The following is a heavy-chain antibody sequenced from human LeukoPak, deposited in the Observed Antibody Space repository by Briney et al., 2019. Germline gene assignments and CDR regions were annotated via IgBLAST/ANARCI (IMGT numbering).Heavy chain of an antibody. CDR2: ITYSGGST. Sequence: GGTLRLSCAASGFSFSSYGMTWVRQAPGKGLEWVSSITYSGGSTYYADSVKGRFTVSRDNSKNTLYLQMNSLRSEDTAVYYCATLYCSGGSCYSVFDYWGQGTLVTVSS. J-gene: IGHJ4*02. CDR3: ATLYCSGGSCYSVFDY. V-gene: IGHV3-23*01. D-gene: IGHD2-15*01. CDR1: GFSFSSYG.